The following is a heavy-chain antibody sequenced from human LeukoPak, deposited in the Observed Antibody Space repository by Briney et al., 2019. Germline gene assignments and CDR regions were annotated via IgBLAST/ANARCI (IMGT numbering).Heavy chain of an antibody. CDR3: ARAEWSLKGFDP. CDR1: GGSISSSSYY. CDR2: IYYSGST. V-gene: IGHV4-39*01. Sequence: SETLSLTCTVSGGSISSSSYYWGWIRQPPGKGLEWIGSIYYSGSTYYNPSLKSRVTISVDTSKNQFSLKLSSVTAADTAVYYCARAEWSLKGFDPWGQGTLVTVSS. D-gene: IGHD3-3*01. J-gene: IGHJ5*02.